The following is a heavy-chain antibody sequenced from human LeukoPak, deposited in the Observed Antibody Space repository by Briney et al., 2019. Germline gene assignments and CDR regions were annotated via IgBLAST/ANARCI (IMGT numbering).Heavy chain of an antibody. CDR1: GYSFTSYL. CDR3: AKHYACYGSGSYPDY. Sequence: GSLKISCKGSGYSFTSYLMGWAGQMTGKGLEWMGLIYPGESDTRYSPAFQGQVTNSPDKSISTAYLQWNSLKASDTAMYYCAKHYACYGSGSYPDYWGQGTLVTVSS. CDR2: IYPGESDT. D-gene: IGHD3-10*01. J-gene: IGHJ4*02. V-gene: IGHV5-51*01.